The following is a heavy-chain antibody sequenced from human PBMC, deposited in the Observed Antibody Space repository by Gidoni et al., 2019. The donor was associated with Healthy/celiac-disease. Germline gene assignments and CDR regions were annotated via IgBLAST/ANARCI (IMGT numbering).Heavy chain of an antibody. J-gene: IGHJ6*02. Sequence: EVQLVESGGGLVQPGGSLRRSCAASGFTFSSYAMSWVRQAPGKGLELVSAISGSGGSTYYADSVKGRFTISRDNSKNTLYLQMNSLRAEDTAVYYCAKGGIGVVTDKRYYYYGMDVWGQGTTVTVSS. CDR3: AKGGIGVVTDKRYYYYGMDV. D-gene: IGHD3-3*01. CDR1: GFTFSSYA. V-gene: IGHV3-23*04. CDR2: ISGSGGST.